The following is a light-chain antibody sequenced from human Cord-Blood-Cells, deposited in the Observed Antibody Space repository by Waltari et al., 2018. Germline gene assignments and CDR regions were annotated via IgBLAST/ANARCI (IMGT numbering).Light chain of an antibody. CDR1: SSHIGAGYD. CDR2: GNS. CDR3: QSYDSSLSGWG. J-gene: IGLJ3*02. Sequence: QSVLTPPPSVSGAPGQRVTISCTGSSSHIGAGYDVPWYQQLPGTAPKLLIYGNSNRPSGVPDRFSGSKSGTSASLAITGLQAEDEADYYCQSYDSSLSGWGFGGGTKLTVL. V-gene: IGLV1-40*01.